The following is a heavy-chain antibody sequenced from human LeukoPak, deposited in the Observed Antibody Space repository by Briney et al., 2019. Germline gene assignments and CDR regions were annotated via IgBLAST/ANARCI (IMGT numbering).Heavy chain of an antibody. V-gene: IGHV1-18*01. Sequence: ASVKVSCKASGYTFNSYGLTWVRQAPGQGLEWMGWISAYKINTNYAQKFQGRVTMTTDTSTSTAYMELRSLRSDDTAVYYCARDLGYYYGSGSYPLHDYWGQGTLVTVSS. J-gene: IGHJ4*02. CDR1: GYTFNSYG. D-gene: IGHD3-10*01. CDR3: ARDLGYYYGSGSYPLHDY. CDR2: ISAYKINT.